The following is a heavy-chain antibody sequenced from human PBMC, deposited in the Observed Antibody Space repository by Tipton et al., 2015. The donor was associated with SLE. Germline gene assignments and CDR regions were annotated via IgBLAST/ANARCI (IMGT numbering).Heavy chain of an antibody. CDR3: ATSPSGSFDD. J-gene: IGHJ4*02. CDR2: IYYSGST. V-gene: IGHV4-39*07. CDR1: GGSISSSSYY. Sequence: TLSLTCTVSGGSISSSSYYWGWIRQPPGKGLEWIGSIYYSGSTYYNPSLKSRVTISVDTSKNQFSLKLSSVTAADTAVYYCATSPSGSFDDWGQGTLVTVSS.